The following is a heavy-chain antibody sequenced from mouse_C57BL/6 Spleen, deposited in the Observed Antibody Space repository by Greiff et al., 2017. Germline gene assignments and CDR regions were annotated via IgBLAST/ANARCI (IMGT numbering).Heavy chain of an antibody. CDR2: ISDGGSYT. D-gene: IGHD2-4*01. J-gene: IGHJ2*01. CDR1: GFTFSSYA. Sequence: EVQGVESGGGLVKPGGSLKLSCAASGFTFSSYAMSWVRQTPEKRLEWVATISDGGSYTYYPDNVKGRFTISRDNAKNNLYLQMSHLKSEDTAMYYCARDRGYYDYPYYFDYWGQGTTLTVSS. V-gene: IGHV5-4*01. CDR3: ARDRGYYDYPYYFDY.